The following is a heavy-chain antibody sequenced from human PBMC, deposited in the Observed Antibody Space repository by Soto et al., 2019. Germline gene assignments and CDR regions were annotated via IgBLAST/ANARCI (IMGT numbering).Heavy chain of an antibody. J-gene: IGHJ4*02. Sequence: GGSLKLSCEASGFMFSTYGMHWVRQAPGKGLEWVAMIWYDGSYKYYADSVKGRFTMSRDNSKNMVYVEMNSLRAEDTAVYYCARGYCTNGVCYYFHQWGQGTLVTVSS. CDR1: GFMFSTYG. V-gene: IGHV3-33*01. CDR3: ARGYCTNGVCYYFHQ. CDR2: IWYDGSYK. D-gene: IGHD2-8*01.